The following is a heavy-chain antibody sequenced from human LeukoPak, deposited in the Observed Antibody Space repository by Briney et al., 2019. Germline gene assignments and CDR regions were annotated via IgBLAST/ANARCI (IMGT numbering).Heavy chain of an antibody. CDR2: ITGSGDTT. D-gene: IGHD1-26*01. V-gene: IGHV3-23*01. CDR1: GFTVSNKY. CDR3: AKENPVGGTNYFDY. J-gene: IGHJ4*02. Sequence: GGSLRLSCVASGFTVSNKYMSWVRQAPGKGLEWVSAITGSGDTTYYAESVKGRFTISRDNSKNTLYLQMNTLRAEDRAVYYCAKENPVGGTNYFDYWGQGTLVTVSS.